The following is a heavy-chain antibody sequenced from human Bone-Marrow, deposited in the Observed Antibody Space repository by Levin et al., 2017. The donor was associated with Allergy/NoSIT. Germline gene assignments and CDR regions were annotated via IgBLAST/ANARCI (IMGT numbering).Heavy chain of an antibody. CDR1: AFTFSNYA. CDR3: AKGSNYGSYYGVDS. D-gene: IGHD1-26*01. CDR2: LSGGGVHT. V-gene: IGHV3-23*01. Sequence: GESLKISCAASAFTFSNYAMSWVRQAPGKGLEWVSSLSGGGVHTYYGDSVRGRFTTSRDNSKNTLYLQMHSLTAEDTAVYYCAKGSNYGSYYGVDSWGQGTLVTVSA. J-gene: IGHJ4*02.